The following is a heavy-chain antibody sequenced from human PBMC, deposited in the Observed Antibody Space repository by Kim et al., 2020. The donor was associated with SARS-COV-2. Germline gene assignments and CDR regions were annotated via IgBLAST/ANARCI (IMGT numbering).Heavy chain of an antibody. D-gene: IGHD3-22*01. V-gene: IGHV3-23*01. CDR1: GFTFSNYA. CDR3: ANRGLKELGGYMDYYFDY. Sequence: GGSLRLSCAASGFTFSNYAMSWVRQAPGKGLVWVSAISGGGGTTYYADSVKGRFTIARDNSKNTLYRQMNSLRAEDTAVYYCANRGLKELGGYMDYYFDYWRRGPLLPVSS. CDR2: ISGGGGTT. J-gene: IGHJ4*02.